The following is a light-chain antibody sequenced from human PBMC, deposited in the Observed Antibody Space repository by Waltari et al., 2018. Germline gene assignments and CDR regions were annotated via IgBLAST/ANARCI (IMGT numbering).Light chain of an antibody. CDR1: ISEIGRYEY. J-gene: IGLJ1*01. V-gene: IGLV2-14*03. CDR2: DVT. CDR3: GSYTAGSALYV. Sequence: QSAPSQPASVSGSPGQSITISCTGAISEIGRYEYVSWYQQHPGRVPRLIIFDVTKRPSGVSSRFSGSKSANTASLTISGLQAEDEADYYCGSYTAGSALYVLGTGT.